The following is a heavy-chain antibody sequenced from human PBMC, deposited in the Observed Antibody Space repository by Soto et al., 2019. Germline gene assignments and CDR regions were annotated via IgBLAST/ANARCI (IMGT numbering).Heavy chain of an antibody. Sequence: QVQLVQSGAEVKKPGASVKVSCKASGYTFTSYGISWVRQAPGQGLEWMGWISAYNGNTNYAQQLQGRVTMTTDTSTSTAYMELRSLRSDDTAVYYCARDRDTYYYDSSGFYYFDYWGQGTLVTVSS. CDR1: GYTFTSYG. CDR3: ARDRDTYYYDSSGFYYFDY. CDR2: ISAYNGNT. V-gene: IGHV1-18*01. D-gene: IGHD3-22*01. J-gene: IGHJ4*02.